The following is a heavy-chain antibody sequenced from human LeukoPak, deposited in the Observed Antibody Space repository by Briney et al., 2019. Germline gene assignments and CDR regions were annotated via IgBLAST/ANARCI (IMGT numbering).Heavy chain of an antibody. CDR1: GGSISSYY. J-gene: IGHJ3*02. Sequence: SETLSLTCTVSGGSISSYYWSWIRQPPGKGLEWIGYIYYSGSTNYNPSLKSRVTISVDTSKNQFSLKLSSVTAADTAVYYCARGRHCSGGSCYLDAFDIWGQGTMVTVSS. D-gene: IGHD2-15*01. CDR3: ARGRHCSGGSCYLDAFDI. CDR2: IYYSGST. V-gene: IGHV4-59*08.